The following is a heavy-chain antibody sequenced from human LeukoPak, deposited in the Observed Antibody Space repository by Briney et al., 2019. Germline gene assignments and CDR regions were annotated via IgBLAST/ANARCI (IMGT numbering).Heavy chain of an antibody. Sequence: GGALEISFKGSGYRFTSYWIGWGRPRPGKGLGGRGIIYPGDSDTRYSPSFQGQVTISADKSISTAYLQWSSLKASDTAMYYCARLGSPGAYYYYGMDVWGQGTTVTVSS. J-gene: IGHJ6*02. CDR1: GYRFTSYW. CDR3: ARLGSPGAYYYYGMDV. V-gene: IGHV5-51*01. CDR2: IYPGDSDT. D-gene: IGHD1-26*01.